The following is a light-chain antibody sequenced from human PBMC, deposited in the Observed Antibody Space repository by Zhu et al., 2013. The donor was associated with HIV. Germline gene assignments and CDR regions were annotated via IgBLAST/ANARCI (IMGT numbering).Light chain of an antibody. V-gene: IGKV1-33*01. CDR3: QQYDNLPRT. J-gene: IGKJ2*02. CDR2: DAS. CDR1: QPIRGS. Sequence: DIQMTQFPSSLSASVGDRVIITCRASQPIRGSLIWYQQKPGKAPKLLIYDASNLETGVPSRFSGSGSGTDFTFTISSLQPEDIATYYCQQYDNLPRTFGQGTKLEIK.